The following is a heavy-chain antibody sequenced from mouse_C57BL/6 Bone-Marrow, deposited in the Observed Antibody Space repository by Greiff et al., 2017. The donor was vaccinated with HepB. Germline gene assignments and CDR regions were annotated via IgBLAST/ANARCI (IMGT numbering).Heavy chain of an antibody. Sequence: QVQLKQPGAELVMPGASVKLSCKASGYTFTSYWMHWVKQRPGQGLEWIGEIDPSDSYTNYNQKFKGKSTLTVDKSSSTAYMQLSSLTSEDSAVYYCARGDFYYGSRGFAYWGQGTLVTVSA. V-gene: IGHV1-69*01. CDR3: ARGDFYYGSRGFAY. CDR1: GYTFTSYW. J-gene: IGHJ3*01. CDR2: IDPSDSYT. D-gene: IGHD1-1*01.